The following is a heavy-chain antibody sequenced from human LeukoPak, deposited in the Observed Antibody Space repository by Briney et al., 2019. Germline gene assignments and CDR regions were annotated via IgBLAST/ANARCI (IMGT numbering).Heavy chain of an antibody. CDR1: GYTFSGYY. J-gene: IGHJ4*02. Sequence: ASVKVSCKASGYTFSGYYIHWVRQAPGQGLEWMGWINVYNGNTKYIQKFQGRVTMTTDTSTSTAYMELRSLTSDDTAVYYCARGVMVRGIRYYFDYWGQGTLVTVSS. CDR3: ARGVMVRGIRYYFDY. CDR2: INVYNGNT. D-gene: IGHD3-10*01. V-gene: IGHV1-18*04.